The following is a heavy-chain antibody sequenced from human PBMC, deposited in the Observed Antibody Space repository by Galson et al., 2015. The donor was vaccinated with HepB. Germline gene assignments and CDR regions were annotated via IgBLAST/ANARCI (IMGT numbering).Heavy chain of an antibody. Sequence: SLRLSCAASGFTFSSHGIHWVRQAPGKGLEWVTVISFDGRVTFYADSVKGRFTMSRDNSKNTLYLQMNSLRAEDTAAYYCAREYSFGHWFFDLWGRGTLVTVSS. J-gene: IGHJ2*01. V-gene: IGHV3-30*03. D-gene: IGHD5-18*01. CDR3: AREYSFGHWFFDL. CDR1: GFTFSSHG. CDR2: ISFDGRVT.